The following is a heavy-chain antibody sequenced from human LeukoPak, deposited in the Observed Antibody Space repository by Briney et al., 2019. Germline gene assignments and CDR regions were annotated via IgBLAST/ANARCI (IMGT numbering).Heavy chain of an antibody. V-gene: IGHV3-21*01. D-gene: IGHD6-13*01. CDR2: ISSSSSYI. Sequence: GGSLRLSCAASGFTFSTYSMNWVRQAPGKGLEWVSSISSSSSYIYYADSVKGRFTISRDNAKNSLYLQMNSLRAEDTAVYYCATDPSYSSSWYYYFDYWGQGTLVTVSS. J-gene: IGHJ4*02. CDR1: GFTFSTYS. CDR3: ATDPSYSSSWYYYFDY.